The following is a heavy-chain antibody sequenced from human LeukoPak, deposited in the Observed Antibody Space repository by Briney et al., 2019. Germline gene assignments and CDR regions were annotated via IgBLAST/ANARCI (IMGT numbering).Heavy chain of an antibody. D-gene: IGHD6-13*01. Sequence: PGGSLRLSCAASGFTFSSYSMNWVRQAPGKGLEWVSSISSSSSYIYYADSVKGRFTISRDNAKNSLYLQMNSLRAEDTAVYYCASFGAAARGFYAFDIWGQGTMVTVSS. J-gene: IGHJ3*02. CDR1: GFTFSSYS. CDR3: ASFGAAARGFYAFDI. CDR2: ISSSSSYI. V-gene: IGHV3-21*01.